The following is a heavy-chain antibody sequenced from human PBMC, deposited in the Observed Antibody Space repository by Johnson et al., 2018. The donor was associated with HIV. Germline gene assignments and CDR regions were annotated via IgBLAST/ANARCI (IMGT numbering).Heavy chain of an antibody. Sequence: VQLVESGGGLVKPGGSLRLSCAASRFAFTTYWMGWVRQAPGKGLEWVANIKQDGIESYYVDSVKGRFIISRDNAKNSLYLQMNSLRAEDTAVYYCAKEAITMEVDIWGQGTTVSVSS. D-gene: IGHD3-10*01. CDR1: RFAFTTYW. V-gene: IGHV3-7*01. J-gene: IGHJ3*02. CDR2: IKQDGIES. CDR3: AKEAITMEVDI.